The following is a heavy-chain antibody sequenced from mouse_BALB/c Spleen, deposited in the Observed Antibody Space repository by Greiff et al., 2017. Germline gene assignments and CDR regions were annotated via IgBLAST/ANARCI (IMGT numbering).Heavy chain of an antibody. Sequence: EVMLVESGGGLVKPGGSLKLSCAASGFTFSSYTMSWVRQTPEKRLEWVATISSGGSYTYYPDSVKGRFTISRDKAKNTLYLQMSSLKSEDTAMYYCTRDLGYFDVWGAGTTVTVSS. J-gene: IGHJ1*01. CDR3: TRDLGYFDV. CDR2: ISSGGSYT. CDR1: GFTFSSYT. V-gene: IGHV5-6-4*01.